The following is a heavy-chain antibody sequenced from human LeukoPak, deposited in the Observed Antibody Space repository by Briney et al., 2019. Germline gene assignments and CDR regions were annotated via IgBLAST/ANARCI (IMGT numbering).Heavy chain of an antibody. CDR2: ISGSGGST. CDR1: GFTFSSYA. J-gene: IGHJ3*02. Sequence: GGSLRLSCAASGFTFSSYAMSWVRQAPGKGLEWVSAISGSGGSTYYADSVKGRFTISRDNSKNTLYLQMNSLRAEDTAVYYCARDLGQHCTSSTCYALGYAFDIWGQGTMVTVSS. D-gene: IGHD2-2*01. V-gene: IGHV3-23*01. CDR3: ARDLGQHCTSSTCYALGYAFDI.